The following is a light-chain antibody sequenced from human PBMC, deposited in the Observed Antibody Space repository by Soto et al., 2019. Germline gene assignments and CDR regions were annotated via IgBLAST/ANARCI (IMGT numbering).Light chain of an antibody. J-gene: IGKJ1*01. V-gene: IGKV3-15*01. CDR2: GAS. CDR3: QQYNNWPPWT. CDR1: QSVSNN. Sequence: EIVMTQSPATLSVSPGERATLSCRASQSVSNNLAWYQQKPGQAPRLLIYGASTRATGIPAGFSGSGSGTEFTLTISSLQSEDFAVYYCQQYNNWPPWTFGQGTKVEIK.